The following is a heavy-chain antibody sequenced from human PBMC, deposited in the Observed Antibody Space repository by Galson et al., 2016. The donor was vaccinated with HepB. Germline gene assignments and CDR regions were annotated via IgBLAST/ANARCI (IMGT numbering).Heavy chain of an antibody. CDR2: IIPIVSTT. J-gene: IGHJ6*02. CDR3: ARVTGGDGMDV. V-gene: IGHV1-69*06. Sequence: SVKVSCKASGGTFSSYGISWVRQAPGQGLEWMGAIIPIVSTTKYGQKFQGRVTITADKVTKTAYMEVSSLRSADTAVYYCARVTGGDGMDVWGQGTTGTVSS. CDR1: GGTFSSYG. D-gene: IGHD1-14*01.